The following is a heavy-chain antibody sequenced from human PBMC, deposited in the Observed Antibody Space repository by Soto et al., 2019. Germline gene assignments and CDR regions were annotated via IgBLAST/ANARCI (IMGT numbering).Heavy chain of an antibody. D-gene: IGHD3-3*01. V-gene: IGHV1-2*02. CDR3: ARGGGVGVAGSAAFDM. J-gene: IGHJ3*02. Sequence: QLHLVQSGAVVKKPGASVTVSCSASGYPVTAYYMHWVRQAPGRGLEWMGGINPATGAAKYTQKFQGRVTQPRDTSTSTAFKELSGPTSEDTAVFYCARGGGVGVAGSAAFDMWGQGTLVTVSS. CDR1: GYPVTAYY. CDR2: INPATGAA.